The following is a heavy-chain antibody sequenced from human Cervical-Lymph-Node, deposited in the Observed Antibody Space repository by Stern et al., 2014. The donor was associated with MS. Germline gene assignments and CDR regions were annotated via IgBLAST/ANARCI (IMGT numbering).Heavy chain of an antibody. Sequence: MQLVESGAEVKKPGASGKVSCKASGYTFTSYGISWVRQAPGQGLEWMGWISAYNGNTNYAQKLQGRVTMTTDTSTSTAYMELRSLRSDDTAVYYCARVVHSSSDYYGMDVWGQGTTVTVSS. J-gene: IGHJ6*02. V-gene: IGHV1-18*01. CDR3: ARVVHSSSDYYGMDV. CDR1: GYTFTSYG. CDR2: ISAYNGNT. D-gene: IGHD6-6*01.